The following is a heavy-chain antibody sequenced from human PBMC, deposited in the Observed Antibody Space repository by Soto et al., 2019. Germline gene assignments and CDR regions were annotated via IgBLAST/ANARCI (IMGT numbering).Heavy chain of an antibody. CDR3: ALGPHKGHYYSGMDV. Sequence: SVKVSCKASGGTFSSYAISWVRQAPGQGLEWMGGIIPIFGTANYAQKFQGRVTITADESTSTAYMELSSLRSEDTAVYYCALGPHKGHYYSGMDVWGQGTTVTVYS. J-gene: IGHJ6*02. CDR1: GGTFSSYA. V-gene: IGHV1-69*13. D-gene: IGHD2-21*01. CDR2: IIPIFGTA.